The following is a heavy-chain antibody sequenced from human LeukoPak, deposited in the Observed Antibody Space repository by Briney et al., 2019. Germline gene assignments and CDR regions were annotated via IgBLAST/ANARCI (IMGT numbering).Heavy chain of an antibody. D-gene: IGHD3-3*01. J-gene: IGHJ6*03. Sequence: NASETLSLTCTVSGGSISSHFWSWIRQPPGKGLEWIGYISYSGSTNYYPSLKTRVTISEGTPKNQFSLRLSSVTAADTAVYYCARGDFWSAYYSRAYYMDVWCKGTTVTVSS. V-gene: IGHV4-59*11. CDR2: ISYSGST. CDR1: GGSISSHF. CDR3: ARGDFWSAYYSRAYYMDV.